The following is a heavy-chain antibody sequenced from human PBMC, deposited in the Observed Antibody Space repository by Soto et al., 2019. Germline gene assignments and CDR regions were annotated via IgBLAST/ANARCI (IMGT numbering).Heavy chain of an antibody. Sequence: QVQLVQSGAEVKKPGSSVKVSCKASGGTFSSYAISWVRQAPGQGLEWMGGIIPIPGTANYAQKFQGRVTITADEYTSTAYMELSSMRSEDTAVYYCARSQGSSTSLEIYYYYYYGMDVWGKGTTVTVSS. J-gene: IGHJ6*04. CDR2: IIPIPGTA. CDR1: GGTFSSYA. CDR3: ARSQGSSTSLEIYYYYYYGMDV. D-gene: IGHD2-2*01. V-gene: IGHV1-69*01.